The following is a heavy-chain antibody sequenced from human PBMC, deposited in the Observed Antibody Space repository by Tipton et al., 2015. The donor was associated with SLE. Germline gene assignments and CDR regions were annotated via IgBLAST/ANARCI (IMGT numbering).Heavy chain of an antibody. V-gene: IGHV4-39*07. CDR3: ARDQSTYYYDSSGRDAFDI. J-gene: IGHJ3*02. D-gene: IGHD3-22*01. CDR1: GGSISSSSYY. Sequence: LRLSCTVSGGSISSSSYYWGWIRQPPGKGLEWIGSIYYSGSTYYNPSLKSRVTISVDTSKNQFSLKLSSVTAAVTAVYYCARDQSTYYYDSSGRDAFDIWGQGTMVTVSS. CDR2: IYYSGST.